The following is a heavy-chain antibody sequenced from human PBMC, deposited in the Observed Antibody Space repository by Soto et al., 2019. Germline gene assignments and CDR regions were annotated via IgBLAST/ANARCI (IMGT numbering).Heavy chain of an antibody. CDR2: ISSSSSYI. CDR3: ARGLRGSVLHLRHGWFDP. V-gene: IGHV3-21*01. D-gene: IGHD1-26*01. Sequence: GGSLILSCAASGFTFSSYSMNWVRQAPGKGLEWVSSISSSSSYIYYADSVKGRFTISRDNAKNSLYLQMNSLRAEDTAVYYCARGLRGSVLHLRHGWFDPWGQGTLVTVSS. CDR1: GFTFSSYS. J-gene: IGHJ5*02.